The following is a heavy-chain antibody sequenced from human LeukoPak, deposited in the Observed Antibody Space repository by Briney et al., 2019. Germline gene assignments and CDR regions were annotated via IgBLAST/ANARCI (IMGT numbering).Heavy chain of an antibody. J-gene: IGHJ3*02. V-gene: IGHV3-30*18. D-gene: IGHD6-19*01. CDR1: GFTFSSYG. Sequence: GGSLRLSCAASGFTFSSYGMHWVRQAPGKGLEWAALISYDGSNKYYADSVKGRFTISRDNSKNTLYLQMNSLRAEDTAVYYCAKDRRAGDDAFDIWGQGTMVTVSS. CDR2: ISYDGSNK. CDR3: AKDRRAGDDAFDI.